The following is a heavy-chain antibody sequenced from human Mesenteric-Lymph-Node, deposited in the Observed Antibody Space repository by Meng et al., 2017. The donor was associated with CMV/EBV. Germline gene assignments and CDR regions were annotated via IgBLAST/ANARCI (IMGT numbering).Heavy chain of an antibody. J-gene: IGHJ6*02. V-gene: IGHV4-34*01. CDR1: TASFSGYY. CDR2: INHSGST. Sequence: SETLSLTCAVYTASFSGYYWSWIRQPPGKGLEWIGEINHSGSTNYSPSLKSRVTISVDMSKNQFSLKLSSVTAADTAVYYRARLRYHLLSDNYYVMDVWGQGTTVTVSS. CDR3: ARLRYHLLSDNYYVMDV. D-gene: IGHD2/OR15-2a*01.